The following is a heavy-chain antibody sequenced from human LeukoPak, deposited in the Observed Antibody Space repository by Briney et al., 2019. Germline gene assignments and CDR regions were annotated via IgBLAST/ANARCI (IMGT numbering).Heavy chain of an antibody. V-gene: IGHV4-59*01. CDR2: IYYSGST. Sequence: SETPSLTCTVSGGSISSYYWSWIRQPPGKGLEWIGYIYYSGSTNYNPSLKSRVTISVDTSKNQFSLKQSSVTAADTAVYYCAREGVALGSMDVWGKGTTVTVSS. CDR1: GGSISSYY. D-gene: IGHD3-3*01. J-gene: IGHJ6*04. CDR3: AREGVALGSMDV.